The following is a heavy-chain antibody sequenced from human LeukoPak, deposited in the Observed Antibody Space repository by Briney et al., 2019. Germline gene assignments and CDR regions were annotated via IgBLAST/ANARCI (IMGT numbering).Heavy chain of an antibody. CDR2: LSGSDGST. V-gene: IGHV3-23*01. D-gene: IGHD6-19*01. CDR1: GFSVRNSY. Sequence: PGGSLRLSCAASGFSVRNSYMSWVRQAPGKGLEWVSGLSGSDGSTYYADSVKGRFTISRDNSKNTLYLQMSSLRAEDTAVYYCAKAYQQWLDAWGQGTLVTVSS. J-gene: IGHJ5*02. CDR3: AKAYQQWLDA.